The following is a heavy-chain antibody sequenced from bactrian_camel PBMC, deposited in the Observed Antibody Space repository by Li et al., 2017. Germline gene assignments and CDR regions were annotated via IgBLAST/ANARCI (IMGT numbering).Heavy chain of an antibody. CDR1: GYSSNTFC. CDR2: IGIDGRT. D-gene: IGHD6*01. CDR3: VPCHYSWAAFPF. Sequence: VQLVESGGGSVQAGGSLRLSCAASGYSSNTFCMGWFRRVPGKEREGIAGIGIDGRTAYADSVKGRFTISQDNAKNTVYLQMNSLKPEDTAMYYCVPCHYSWAAFPFWGQGTQVTVS. J-gene: IGHJ4*01. V-gene: IGHV3S9*01.